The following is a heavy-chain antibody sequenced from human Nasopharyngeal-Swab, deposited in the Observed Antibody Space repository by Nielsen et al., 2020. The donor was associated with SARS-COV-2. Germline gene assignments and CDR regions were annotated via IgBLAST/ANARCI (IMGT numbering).Heavy chain of an antibody. CDR1: GFTFSTYS. Sequence: GVLKISCAASGFTFSTYSMIWVRQAPAKGLEWVSWISSSVSYIYYADSVKGRFTISRDNAKNALYLQMSSLRAEDTAVYYCARLPSAWGRRDFDYWGQGTLVTASS. CDR2: ISSSVSYI. J-gene: IGHJ4*02. CDR3: ARLPSAWGRRDFDY. V-gene: IGHV3-21*06. D-gene: IGHD6-19*01.